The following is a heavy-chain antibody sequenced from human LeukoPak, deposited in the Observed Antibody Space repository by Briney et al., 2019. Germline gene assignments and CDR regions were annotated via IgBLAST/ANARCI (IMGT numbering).Heavy chain of an antibody. CDR2: IRYDGSNK. D-gene: IGHD6-13*01. J-gene: IGHJ4*02. CDR1: GFTFSSYG. V-gene: IGHV3-30*02. Sequence: GGSLRLSCAASGFTFSSYGMHWVRQAPGKGLEWVAFIRYDGSNKYYADSVKGRFTISRDNSKNTLYLQMNSLRAEGTAVYYCAKEGIMRGSSRVFDYWGQGTLVTVSS. CDR3: AKEGIMRGSSRVFDY.